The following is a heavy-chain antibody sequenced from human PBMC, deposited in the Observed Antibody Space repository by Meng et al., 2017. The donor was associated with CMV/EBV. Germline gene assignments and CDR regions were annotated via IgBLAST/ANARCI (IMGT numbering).Heavy chain of an antibody. J-gene: IGHJ4*02. CDR3: ARRDYSNHYYFDY. CDR2: INHSGST. CDR1: VRSLCGYD. V-gene: IGHV4-34*01. Sequence: WGPGLFNPSHTPSIPCPVYVRSLCGYDRSSIRHPPGKGLEWIGEINHSGSTNYNPSLKSRVTISVDTSKNQFSLKLSSVTAADTALYYCARRDYSNHYYFDYWGQGTLVTVSS. D-gene: IGHD4-11*01.